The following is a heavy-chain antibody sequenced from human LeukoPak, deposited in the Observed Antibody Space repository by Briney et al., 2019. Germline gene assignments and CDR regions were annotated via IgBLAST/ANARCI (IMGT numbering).Heavy chain of an antibody. J-gene: IGHJ4*02. V-gene: IGHV4-34*01. CDR1: GGSFSGYY. D-gene: IGHD3-22*01. Sequence: SETLSLTCAVYGGSFSGYYWSWIRQPPGKGLEWIGEINHSGSTNYSPSLKSRVTISVDTSKNQFSLKLSSVTAADTAVYYCASGYDSSGYQGYWGQGTLVTVSS. CDR3: ASGYDSSGYQGY. CDR2: INHSGST.